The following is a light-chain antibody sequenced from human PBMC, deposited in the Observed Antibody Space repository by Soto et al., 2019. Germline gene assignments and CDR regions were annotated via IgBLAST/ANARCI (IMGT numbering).Light chain of an antibody. J-gene: IGLJ1*01. CDR1: SSNIGAGYD. CDR3: QSYDSSLSGNYV. CDR2: GNS. V-gene: IGLV1-40*01. Sequence: QSVLTQPPSVSGAPGQRVTISCTGSSSNIGAGYDVHWYQQLPGTAPKLLIYGNSNRPSGVPDRFSGSKSGTSASLAITGLQAEDEAYYSCQSYDSSLSGNYVFGTGTKLTVL.